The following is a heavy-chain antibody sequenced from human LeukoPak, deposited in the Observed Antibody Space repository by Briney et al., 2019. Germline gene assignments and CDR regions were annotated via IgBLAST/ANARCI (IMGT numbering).Heavy chain of an antibody. D-gene: IGHD4-17*01. Sequence: SETLSLTCTVSGGSISSYYWSWIRQPPGKGLEWIGYIYSSGSNNYNPYLKSRVTITVDTSKNQFSLKLSSVTAADTAVYYCARQSVTTGYYYMDVWGKGTTVTVSS. V-gene: IGHV4-59*08. CDR3: ARQSVTTGYYYMDV. CDR1: GGSISSYY. J-gene: IGHJ6*03. CDR2: IYSSGSN.